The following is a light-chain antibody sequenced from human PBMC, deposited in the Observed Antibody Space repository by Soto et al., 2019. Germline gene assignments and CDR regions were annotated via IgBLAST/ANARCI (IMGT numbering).Light chain of an antibody. CDR2: SSN. Sequence: QSVLTQPHSASGTPGHRVTISCSGSSSNIGANSVQWFQQLPGTAPKVLIYSSNHRPSGVPERFSGSKSGTSASLAISELQSDDEADYYCAAWDDSLNGHVFGTGTKVTVL. V-gene: IGLV1-44*01. CDR1: SSNIGANS. CDR3: AAWDDSLNGHV. J-gene: IGLJ1*01.